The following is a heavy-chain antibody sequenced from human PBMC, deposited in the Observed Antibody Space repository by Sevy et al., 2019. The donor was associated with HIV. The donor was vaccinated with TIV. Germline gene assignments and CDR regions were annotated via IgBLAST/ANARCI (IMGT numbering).Heavy chain of an antibody. CDR3: ASLDFDGSTNMGSREY. D-gene: IGHD6-13*01. Sequence: GGSLRLSCAASGFIFSSYDMHWVRQAPGKGLEWVAFISFGGSNKNYADSVKGRFTISRDNAKNTLYLQINSLRPEDTAVYYCASLDFDGSTNMGSREYWGKGTLVTVSS. V-gene: IGHV3-30*03. J-gene: IGHJ4*02. CDR2: ISFGGSNK. CDR1: GFIFSSYD.